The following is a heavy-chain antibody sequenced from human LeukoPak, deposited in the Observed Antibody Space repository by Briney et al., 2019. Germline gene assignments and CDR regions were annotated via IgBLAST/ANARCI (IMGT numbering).Heavy chain of an antibody. CDR2: ISSSSSYI. V-gene: IGHV3-21*01. CDR1: GFRFDYYR. CDR3: ARDYDRGREGNAFDI. D-gene: IGHD3-22*01. J-gene: IGHJ3*02. Sequence: GGSLRLSCAASGFRFDYYRMNWVRQAPGKGLEWVSSISSSSSYIHYADSVKGRFTISRDNSKNTLYLQMNSLRAEDTAVYYCARDYDRGREGNAFDIWGQGTMVTVSS.